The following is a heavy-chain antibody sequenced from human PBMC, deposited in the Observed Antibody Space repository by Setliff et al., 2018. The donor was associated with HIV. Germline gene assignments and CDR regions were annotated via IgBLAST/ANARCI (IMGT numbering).Heavy chain of an antibody. V-gene: IGHV4-34*01. CDR2: IHHSGST. Sequence: LSLTCAVYGGSFSANYWTWIRQPPGEGLEWIGEIHHSGSTNYNPSLKSRVTIAADTSKKHFSLKLTSVTAADTAVYYCARDRALRFSRSPSFYYFDSWGQGALVTVSS. J-gene: IGHJ4*02. D-gene: IGHD3-3*02. CDR1: GGSFSANY. CDR3: ARDRALRFSRSPSFYYFDS.